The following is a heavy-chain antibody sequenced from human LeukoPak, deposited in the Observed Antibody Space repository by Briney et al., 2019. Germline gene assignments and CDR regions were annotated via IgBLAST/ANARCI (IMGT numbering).Heavy chain of an antibody. Sequence: SETLSLTCTVSGFSISSYYWSWIRQPPGKGLEWMGYIYYSGSTNYNPSLESRATITVDTSKNHFSLKLSSVTAADTAVYYCARDNDILTGNNWFDPWGQGTLVTVSS. D-gene: IGHD3-9*01. V-gene: IGHV4-59*01. CDR3: ARDNDILTGNNWFDP. CDR2: IYYSGST. CDR1: GFSISSYY. J-gene: IGHJ5*02.